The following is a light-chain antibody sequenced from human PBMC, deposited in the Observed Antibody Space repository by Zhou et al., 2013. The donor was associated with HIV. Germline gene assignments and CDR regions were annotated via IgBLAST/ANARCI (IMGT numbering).Light chain of an antibody. CDR3: QQYNSYSKT. CDR2: GAS. Sequence: AIRMTQSPSSFSASTGDRVTITCRASQDIGTYLAWYQQKPGEAPNLLIYGASTLQSGVPSRFSGSGSGTDFTLTVSCLQSEDFATYYCQQYNSYSKTFGQGTKVEIK. J-gene: IGKJ1*01. CDR1: QDIGTY. V-gene: IGKV1-8*01.